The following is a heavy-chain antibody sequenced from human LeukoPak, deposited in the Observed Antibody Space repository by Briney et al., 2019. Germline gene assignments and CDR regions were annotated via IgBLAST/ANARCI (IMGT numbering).Heavy chain of an antibody. CDR1: GFTFSSYE. CDR2: ISSSGSTI. Sequence: PGGSLRLSCAASGFTFSSYEMNWVRQAPGKGLEWVSYISSSGSTIYYADSVKGRFTISRDNAKNSLYLQMNSLRAEDTAVYYCARTMITVGGVIAGLDYWGQGTLVTVSS. D-gene: IGHD3-16*02. V-gene: IGHV3-48*03. CDR3: ARTMITVGGVIAGLDY. J-gene: IGHJ4*02.